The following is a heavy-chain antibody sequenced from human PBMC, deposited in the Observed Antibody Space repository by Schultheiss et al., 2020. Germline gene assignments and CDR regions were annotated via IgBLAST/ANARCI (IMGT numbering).Heavy chain of an antibody. Sequence: GGSLRLSCAASGFTFSNAWMNWVRQAPGKGLVWVSRIDNDGSNTIYADSVKGRFTIFRDNAKNTLYLQMNSLRAEDTAVYYCARVWYDILTGWGWFDPWGQGTLVTVSS. CDR1: GFTFSNAW. J-gene: IGHJ5*02. CDR2: IDNDGSNT. D-gene: IGHD3-9*01. CDR3: ARVWYDILTGWGWFDP. V-gene: IGHV3-74*01.